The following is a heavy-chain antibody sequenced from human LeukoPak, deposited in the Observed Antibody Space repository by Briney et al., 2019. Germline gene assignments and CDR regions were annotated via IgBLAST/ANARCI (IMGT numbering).Heavy chain of an antibody. CDR2: IRYDGSNK. V-gene: IGHV3-30*02. J-gene: IGHJ4*02. Sequence: GGSLRLSCAASGFTFSSYGMHWVRQAPGKGLEWVAFIRYDGSNKYYADSVKGRFTISRDNSKNTLYLQMNSLRAEDTAVYYCAKDPRRYSRTGGYFDYWGQGTLVTVSS. D-gene: IGHD6-13*01. CDR1: GFTFSSYG. CDR3: AKDPRRYSRTGGYFDY.